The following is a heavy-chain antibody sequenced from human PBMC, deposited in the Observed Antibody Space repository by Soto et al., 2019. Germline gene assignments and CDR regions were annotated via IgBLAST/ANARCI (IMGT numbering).Heavy chain of an antibody. CDR3: AKDPHHYYDSSGPCLVA. D-gene: IGHD3-22*01. V-gene: IGHV3-30*18. CDR1: GFTFSSYG. CDR2: ISYDGSNK. J-gene: IGHJ4*02. Sequence: QVQLVESGGGVVQPGRSLRLSCAASGFTFSSYGMHWVRQAPGKGLEWVAVISYDGSNKYYADSVKGRFTISRDNSKNTLYLQMNSLRAEDTAVYYCAKDPHHYYDSSGPCLVAWGQGTLVTVSS.